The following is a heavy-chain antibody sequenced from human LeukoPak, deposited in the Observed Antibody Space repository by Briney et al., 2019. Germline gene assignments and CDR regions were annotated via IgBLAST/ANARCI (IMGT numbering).Heavy chain of an antibody. Sequence: PGGSLRLSCAASGFTFSSYSMNWVRQAPGKGLEWVSSISSSSSYIYYADSVKGRFTISRDNAKNSLYLQMNSLRAEDTAVYYCARDHCSSTSCYGSATPAGYMDVWGKGTTVTVS. J-gene: IGHJ6*03. CDR3: ARDHCSSTSCYGSATPAGYMDV. V-gene: IGHV3-21*01. D-gene: IGHD2-2*01. CDR1: GFTFSSYS. CDR2: ISSSSSYI.